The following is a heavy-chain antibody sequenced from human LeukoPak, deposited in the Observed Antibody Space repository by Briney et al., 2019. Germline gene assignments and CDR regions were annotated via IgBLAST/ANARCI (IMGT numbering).Heavy chain of an antibody. CDR3: AKERGVTMIVVGPFDL. D-gene: IGHD3-22*01. J-gene: IGHJ2*01. CDR1: GFTFSSYG. V-gene: IGHV3-23*01. Sequence: GGSLRLSCAASGFTFSSYGMSRVRQAPGKGLEWVSAISGSGGSTYYADSVKGRFTISRDNSKNTLYLQMNSLRAEDTAVYYCAKERGVTMIVVGPFDLWGRGTLVTVSS. CDR2: ISGSGGST.